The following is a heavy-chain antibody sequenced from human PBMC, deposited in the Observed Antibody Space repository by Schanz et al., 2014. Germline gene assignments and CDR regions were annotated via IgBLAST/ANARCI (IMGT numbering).Heavy chain of an antibody. CDR1: GFTLTSYA. J-gene: IGHJ3*02. V-gene: IGHV3-48*01. D-gene: IGHD6-19*01. CDR3: ATDYSGGGCHI. CDR2: ISATSAKI. Sequence: VQLVESGGGVVQPGRSLRLSCAASGFTLTSYALTWVRQAPGKGLEWVSYISATSAKIDYADSVQGRFTISRDNAKNTVYLQMNSLRAEDTALYFCATDYSGGGCHIWGQGTMVTVSS.